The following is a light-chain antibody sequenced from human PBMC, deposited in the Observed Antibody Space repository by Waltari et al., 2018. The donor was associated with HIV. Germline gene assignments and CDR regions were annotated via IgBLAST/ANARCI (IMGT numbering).Light chain of an antibody. CDR1: SSNIGSNY. V-gene: IGLV1-47*01. CDR3: AAWDDSLSVWV. CDR2: RNN. Sequence: QSVLTQPPSASGTPGQRVTISCSGSSSNIGSNYVYWYQQLPGTAPKLLIYRNNPRPSGVPDRFSGSKSGTSASLAISGLRSEDEADYYCAAWDDSLSVWVFGGGTKLTVL. J-gene: IGLJ3*02.